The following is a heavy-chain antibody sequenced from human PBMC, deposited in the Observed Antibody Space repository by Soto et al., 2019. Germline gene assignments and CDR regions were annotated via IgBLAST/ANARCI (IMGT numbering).Heavy chain of an antibody. J-gene: IGHJ4*02. D-gene: IGHD5-18*01. V-gene: IGHV3-30*18. CDR3: AKGPRYSYAMGVPFY. Sequence: PGGSLRLSCAASGFTFSSYGMHWVRQAPGKGLEWVAVISYDGSNKYYADSVKGRFTISRDNSKNTLYLQMNSLRAEDTAVYYCAKGPRYSYAMGVPFYWGQGTLVTVSS. CDR1: GFTFSSYG. CDR2: ISYDGSNK.